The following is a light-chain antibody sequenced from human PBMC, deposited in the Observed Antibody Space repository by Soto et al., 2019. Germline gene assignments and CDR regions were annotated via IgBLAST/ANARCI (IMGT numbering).Light chain of an antibody. J-gene: IGKJ2*01. CDR2: GAS. CDR3: QQYDDSPST. CDR1: QSVSSNY. V-gene: IGKV3-20*01. Sequence: EIVLTQSPGTLSLSPGERATLSCRASQSVSSNYLAWYQQMPGQAPRLLIYGASSRATDIPDRFSGSGSGTDCTLTISRLEPEDFAVYYCQQYDDSPSTFGQGTKLEIK.